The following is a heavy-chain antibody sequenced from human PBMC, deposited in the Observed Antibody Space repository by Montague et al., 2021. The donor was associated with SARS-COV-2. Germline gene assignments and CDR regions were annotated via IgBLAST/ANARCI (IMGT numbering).Heavy chain of an antibody. V-gene: IGHV4-34*01. CDR2: INHRGTS. D-gene: IGHD3-22*01. Sequence: TLSLTCAVYGGSFSDNYWSWIRKPPGKGLKWIGEINHRGTSNYNPSLKSRVSISVDTSKNQFSLYLGSVTAADTAVYYCARGRQHFNMIVVVMTGGEYYFDYWGQGTLVTVSS. J-gene: IGHJ4*02. CDR1: GGSFSDNY. CDR3: ARGRQHFNMIVVVMTGGEYYFDY.